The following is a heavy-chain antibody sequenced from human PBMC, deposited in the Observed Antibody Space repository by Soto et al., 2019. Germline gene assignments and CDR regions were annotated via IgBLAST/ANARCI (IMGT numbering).Heavy chain of an antibody. CDR2: IYYSGST. J-gene: IGHJ4*02. D-gene: IGHD2-2*02. V-gene: IGHV4-61*01. CDR1: GGSVSSGSYY. CDR3: AREGYCSGTSCYRGGDY. Sequence: QVRLQESGPGLVKPSETLSLTCTVSGGSVSSGSYYWNWIRQPPGKGLEWIGYIYYSGSTNYNPSLKSRVTISVDTSKNQFSLKLSSVTAADTAVYYCAREGYCSGTSCYRGGDYWGQGTVVTVSS.